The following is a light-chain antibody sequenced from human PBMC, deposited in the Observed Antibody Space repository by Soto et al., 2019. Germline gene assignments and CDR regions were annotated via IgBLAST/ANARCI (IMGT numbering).Light chain of an antibody. CDR1: QSVSSY. CDR3: QQYTHCPLIT. V-gene: IGKV3-15*01. CDR2: GSS. J-gene: IGKJ5*01. Sequence: EIVMTQSPATLSVSPGERATLSCRASQSVSSYLAWYQQKPGQAPRLLIYGSSTMSSGIPARFSGSGSGTEFTLTISSLQPEDFAVSYCQQYTHCPLITFGQGTRLEIK.